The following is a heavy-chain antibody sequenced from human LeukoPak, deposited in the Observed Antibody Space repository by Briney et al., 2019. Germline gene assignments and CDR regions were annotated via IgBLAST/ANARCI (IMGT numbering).Heavy chain of an antibody. CDR1: GYTFTSYG. Sequence: VKVSCKASGYTFTSYGISWVRQAPGQGLEWMGWISAYNGNTNYAQKLQGRVTMTTDTSTSTAYMELRSLRSDDTAVYYCARVSPTTMIVVVITSPPDYWGQGTLVTVSS. D-gene: IGHD3-22*01. V-gene: IGHV1-18*01. J-gene: IGHJ4*02. CDR3: ARVSPTTMIVVVITSPPDY. CDR2: ISAYNGNT.